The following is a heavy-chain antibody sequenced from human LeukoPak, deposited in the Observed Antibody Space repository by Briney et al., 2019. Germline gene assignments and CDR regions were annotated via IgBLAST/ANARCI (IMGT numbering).Heavy chain of an antibody. V-gene: IGHV4-59*01. CDR1: GGSISSYY. CDR3: ARSGIAAAGSLDY. J-gene: IGHJ4*02. D-gene: IGHD6-13*01. CDR2: IHYSGST. Sequence: SETLSLTCTVSGGSISSYYWSWLRQPPGKGLEWIGYIHYSGSTNYNPSLKSRVTISVDTSKNQFSLKLSSVTAADTAVYYCARSGIAAAGSLDYWGQGTLVTVSS.